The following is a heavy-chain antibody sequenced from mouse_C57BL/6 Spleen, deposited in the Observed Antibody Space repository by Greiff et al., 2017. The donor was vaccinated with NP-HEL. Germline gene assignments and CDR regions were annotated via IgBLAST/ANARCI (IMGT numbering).Heavy chain of an antibody. V-gene: IGHV1-7*01. CDR1: GYTFTSYW. D-gene: IGHD1-2*01. Sequence: VQLVESGAELAKPGASVKLSCKASGYTFTSYWMHWVKQRPGQGLEWIGYINPSSGYTKYNQKFKDKATLTADKSSSTAYMQLSSLTYEDSAVYYCARSRGPSLWYFDYWGQGTTLTVSS. CDR2: INPSSGYT. J-gene: IGHJ2*01. CDR3: ARSRGPSLWYFDY.